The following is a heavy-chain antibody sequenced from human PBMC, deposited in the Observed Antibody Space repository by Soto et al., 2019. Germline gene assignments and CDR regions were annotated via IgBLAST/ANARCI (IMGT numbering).Heavy chain of an antibody. Sequence: GGSLRLSCAASGFTFSNAGINWVRQAPGKGLEWVGRIKSKTHGGTADYGAPVKGRFTISRDDSENMLFLQMNSLRTEDTAVYYCATLPYNRNFDFWGQGTLVTVSS. CDR2: IKSKTHGGTA. CDR1: GFTFSNAG. V-gene: IGHV3-15*01. CDR3: ATLPYNRNFDF. J-gene: IGHJ4*02. D-gene: IGHD1-1*01.